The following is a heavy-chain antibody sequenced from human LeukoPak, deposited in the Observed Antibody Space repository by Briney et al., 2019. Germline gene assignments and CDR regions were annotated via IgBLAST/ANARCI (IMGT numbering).Heavy chain of an antibody. CDR1: GYTLTELS. D-gene: IGHD1-7*01. J-gene: IGHJ4*02. CDR3: ATDSRITGTTGY. V-gene: IGHV1-24*01. Sequence: GASVKVSCKVSGYTLTELSMHWVRQAPGKGLEWMGGFDPEDGETIYAQKFQGRVTMTEDTSTDTAYMELSSLRSEDTAVYYCATDSRITGTTGYWGQGTLVTVSS. CDR2: FDPEDGET.